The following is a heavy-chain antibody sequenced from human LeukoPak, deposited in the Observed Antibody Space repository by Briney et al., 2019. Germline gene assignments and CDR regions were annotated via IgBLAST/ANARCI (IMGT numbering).Heavy chain of an antibody. CDR2: ISSSSSYI. J-gene: IGHJ4*02. V-gene: IGHV3-21*01. Sequence: PGGSLRLSCAASGLTFSSYSMNWVRQAPGKGLEWVSSISSSSSYIYYADSVKGRFTISRDNAKNSLYLQMNSLRAEDTAVYYCARDPALGGPPLDYWGQGTLVTVSS. CDR3: ARDPALGGPPLDY. CDR1: GLTFSSYS. D-gene: IGHD3-16*01.